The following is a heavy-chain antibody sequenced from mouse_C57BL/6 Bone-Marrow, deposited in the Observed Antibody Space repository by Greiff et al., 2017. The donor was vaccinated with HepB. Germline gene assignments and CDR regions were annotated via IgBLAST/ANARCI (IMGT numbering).Heavy chain of an antibody. J-gene: IGHJ2*01. CDR3: AREGGDDGYYDYFDY. CDR1: GYTFTDYN. CDR2: INPNNGGT. Sequence: EVQLQQSGPELVKPGASVKMSCKASGYTFTDYNMHWVKQSHGKSLEWIGYINPNNGGTSYNQKFKGKATLTVNKSSSTAYMELRSLTSEDSAVYYWAREGGDDGYYDYFDYWGQGTTLTVSS. D-gene: IGHD2-3*01. V-gene: IGHV1-22*01.